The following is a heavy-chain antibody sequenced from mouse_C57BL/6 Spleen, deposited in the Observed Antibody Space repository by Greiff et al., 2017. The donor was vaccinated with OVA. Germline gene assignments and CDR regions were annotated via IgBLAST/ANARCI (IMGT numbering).Heavy chain of an antibody. CDR3: ARRYYSHFDD. J-gene: IGHJ2*01. V-gene: IGHV7-3*01. CDR1: GFTFTDYY. Sequence: EVKLVESGGGLVQPGGSLSLSCAASGFTFTDYYMSWVRQPQGKALEWLGFIRNKANGYTKEYSVSVKGRFTISRDNSQSILYLQMNALGAEDSATYYCARRYYSHFDDRGQGTTLTVSS. D-gene: IGHD1-1*01. CDR2: IRNKANGYTK.